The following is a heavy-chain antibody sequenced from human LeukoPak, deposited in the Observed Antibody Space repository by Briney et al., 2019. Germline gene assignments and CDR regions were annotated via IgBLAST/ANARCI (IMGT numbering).Heavy chain of an antibody. Sequence: GGSLRLSCAASGFTFSNYIMHWVRQAPGKGLEWVANIKEDGSKTFYVDSVKGRFTISRDNAKNSLYLQMNSLRAEDTAVYYCARDPYYYDSGSFAAFDIWGQGTMVTVSS. CDR2: IKEDGSKT. CDR3: ARDPYYYDSGSFAAFDI. V-gene: IGHV3-7*01. J-gene: IGHJ3*02. D-gene: IGHD3-10*01. CDR1: GFTFSNYI.